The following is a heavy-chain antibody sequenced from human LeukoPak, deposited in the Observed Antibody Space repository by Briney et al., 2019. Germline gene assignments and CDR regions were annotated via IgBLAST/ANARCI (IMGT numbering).Heavy chain of an antibody. J-gene: IGHJ4*02. Sequence: ASVKVSCKASGYTFNDYYIHWVRQAPGQGLEWMGWINAYNGNTNYAQKLQGRVTMTTDTSTSTAYMELRSLRSDDTAVYYCARAGSYSSSARFDYWGQGTLVTVSS. CDR2: INAYNGNT. CDR1: GYTFNDYY. V-gene: IGHV1-18*04. CDR3: ARAGSYSSSARFDY. D-gene: IGHD6-6*01.